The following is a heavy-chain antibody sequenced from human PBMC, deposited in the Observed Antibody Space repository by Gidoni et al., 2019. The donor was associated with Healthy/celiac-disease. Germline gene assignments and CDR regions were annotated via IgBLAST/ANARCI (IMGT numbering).Heavy chain of an antibody. CDR3: ARVIRYYYDSSGPTDAFDI. J-gene: IGHJ3*02. Sequence: QVQLVQSGAEVKKPGSSVKVSCKASGGTFSRYAISWVRQAPGQGLEWMGGIIPIFGTANYAQKFQGRVTITADESTSTAYMELSSLRSEDTAVYYCARVIRYYYDSSGPTDAFDIWGQGTMVTVSS. CDR1: GGTFSRYA. CDR2: IIPIFGTA. V-gene: IGHV1-69*01. D-gene: IGHD3-22*01.